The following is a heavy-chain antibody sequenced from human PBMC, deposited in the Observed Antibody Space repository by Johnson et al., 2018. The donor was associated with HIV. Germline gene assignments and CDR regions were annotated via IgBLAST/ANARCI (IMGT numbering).Heavy chain of an antibody. J-gene: IGHJ3*02. CDR2: ISFDGGTK. Sequence: QVQLVESGGGVVQPGRSLRLSCAASGFTFGSYAMHWVRQAPGKGLEWVALISFDGGTKYYADSVRGRFTISRDNSKNTLCLQMNSLRAEDTAVYYCARDRLMTATLFPDAFDIWGQGTMVTVSS. CDR3: ARDRLMTATLFPDAFDI. D-gene: IGHD3-16*01. CDR1: GFTFGSYA. V-gene: IGHV3-30*04.